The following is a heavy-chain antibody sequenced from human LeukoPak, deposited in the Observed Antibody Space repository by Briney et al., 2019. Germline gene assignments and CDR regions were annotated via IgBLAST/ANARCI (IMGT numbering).Heavy chain of an antibody. CDR2: IYYSGST. Sequence: SETLSLTCTVFNDSISSATYYWGWLRQPPGKGLEWIGSIYYSGSTYYSPSLKSLVTISVDMSKTHFSLKLNSVTAADAAVYYCERHSSGWYSPFDDWGQGALVTVSS. D-gene: IGHD6-19*01. V-gene: IGHV4-39*01. CDR1: NDSISSATYY. CDR3: ERHSSGWYSPFDD. J-gene: IGHJ4*02.